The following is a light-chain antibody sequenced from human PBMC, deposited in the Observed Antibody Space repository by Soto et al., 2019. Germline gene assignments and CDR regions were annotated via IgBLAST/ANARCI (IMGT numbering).Light chain of an antibody. Sequence: EIVLTQSPGTLSLSPGERATLSCRASQSVSSSSLGWYQQKFGQAPRLLIYGASSRATGIPDRFSGSGSGTDFTLTIDRLEPEDFAVYYCQHYGSSTMYTFGQGTKLEI. CDR2: GAS. CDR1: QSVSSSS. CDR3: QHYGSSTMYT. J-gene: IGKJ2*01. V-gene: IGKV3-20*01.